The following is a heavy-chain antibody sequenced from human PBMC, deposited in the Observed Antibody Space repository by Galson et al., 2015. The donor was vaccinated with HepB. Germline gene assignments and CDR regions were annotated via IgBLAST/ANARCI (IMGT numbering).Heavy chain of an antibody. V-gene: IGHV3-30*18. D-gene: IGHD6-19*01. Sequence: SLRLSCAASGLTFSDYSMNWVRQAPGKGLEWVALISYDGRNKYYADSVKGRFTISRDNSKNTLYLQMNSLRAEDTAVYYCAKDSRYISGWYAGRGGFDYWGQGTLVTVSS. CDR1: GLTFSDYS. CDR3: AKDSRYISGWYAGRGGFDY. CDR2: ISYDGRNK. J-gene: IGHJ4*02.